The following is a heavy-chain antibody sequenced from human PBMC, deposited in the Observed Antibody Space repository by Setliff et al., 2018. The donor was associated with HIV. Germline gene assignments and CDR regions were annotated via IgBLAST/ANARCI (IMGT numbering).Heavy chain of an antibody. V-gene: IGHV4-61*03. D-gene: IGHD1-1*01. CDR1: GCSVSSRSYY. Sequence: PSETLSLTCTVSGCSVSSRSYYWSWIRQPPGKGLEWIGYIYYSGSTNYNPSLKSRVTISVDTSKNHFSLKLRSVTAADTAVYYCAQLGMVDDFDYWGQGTLVTVS. CDR3: AQLGMVDDFDY. CDR2: IYYSGST. J-gene: IGHJ4*02.